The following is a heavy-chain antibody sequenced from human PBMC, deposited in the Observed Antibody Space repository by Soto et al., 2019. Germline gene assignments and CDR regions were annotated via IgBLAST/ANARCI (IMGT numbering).Heavy chain of an antibody. CDR3: ASMTTVTTFYYYYGMDV. J-gene: IGHJ6*02. D-gene: IGHD4-17*01. Sequence: GASVKVSCKASGGTFSSYAISWVRQAPGQGLEWMGGIIPIFGTANYAQKFQGRVTITADESTSTAYMELSSLRSEDTAVYYCASMTTVTTFYYYYGMDVWGQGTTVTVSS. CDR1: GGTFSSYA. V-gene: IGHV1-69*13. CDR2: IIPIFGTA.